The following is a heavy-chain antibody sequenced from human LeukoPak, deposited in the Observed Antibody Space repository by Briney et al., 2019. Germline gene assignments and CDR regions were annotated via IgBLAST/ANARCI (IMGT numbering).Heavy chain of an antibody. V-gene: IGHV4-59*08. CDR1: GGSISSYY. D-gene: IGHD3-22*01. J-gene: IGHJ3*02. CDR2: IYYSGST. Sequence: SETLSLTCTVSGGSISSYYWSWIRQPPGKGLEWGGYIYYSGSTNYNPSLKSRVTISVDTSKNQFSLKLSSVTAADTAVYYCARQKYYDSSGYYGLSAFDIWGQGTMVTVSS. CDR3: ARQKYYDSSGYYGLSAFDI.